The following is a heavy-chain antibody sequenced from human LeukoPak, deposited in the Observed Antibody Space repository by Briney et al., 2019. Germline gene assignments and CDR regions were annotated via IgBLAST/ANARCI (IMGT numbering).Heavy chain of an antibody. D-gene: IGHD5-18*01. J-gene: IGHJ6*04. Sequence: SETLSLTCTVSGGFISSYYWSWIRQPPGKGLEWIGYIYYSGSTNYNPSLKSGVTISVETSKNQFSLKLSSVTAADKAVYYCARGGGYSYGLSHYFYYYYGMDVWGKGTTVTVYS. CDR3: ARGGGYSYGLSHYFYYYYGMDV. CDR1: GGFISSYY. V-gene: IGHV4-59*01. CDR2: IYYSGST.